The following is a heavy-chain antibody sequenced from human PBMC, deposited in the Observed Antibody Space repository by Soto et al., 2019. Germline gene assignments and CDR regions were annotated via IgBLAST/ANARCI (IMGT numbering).Heavy chain of an antibody. V-gene: IGHV4-59*01. CDR1: GGSISDYY. CDR3: ARDREYYDSSGLYFDY. CDR2: IYYGWGT. J-gene: IGHJ4*02. D-gene: IGHD3-22*01. Sequence: SETLSLTCTVSGGSISDYYWSWIRQPPGKGLEWIGYIYYGWGTNYNPSLKSRVTISVDKSKNQFSLKLVSVTAADTAVYYCARDREYYDSSGLYFDYWGQGTLVTVS.